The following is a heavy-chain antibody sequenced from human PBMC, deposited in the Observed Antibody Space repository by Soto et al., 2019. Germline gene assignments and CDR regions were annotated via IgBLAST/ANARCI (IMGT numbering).Heavy chain of an antibody. V-gene: IGHV4-39*01. CDR2: IYYSGST. CDR1: GGSISSSSYY. J-gene: IGHJ5*02. Sequence: QLQLQESGPGLVKPSETLYLTCTVSGGSISSSSYYWGWIRQPPGKGLEWIGSIYYSGSTYYNPSLKRRVTISVDTSKNQFSLKLSSVTAADTAVYYCARHGSDGYSYGTPLGGFDPWGQGTLVTVSS. D-gene: IGHD5-18*01. CDR3: ARHGSDGYSYGTPLGGFDP.